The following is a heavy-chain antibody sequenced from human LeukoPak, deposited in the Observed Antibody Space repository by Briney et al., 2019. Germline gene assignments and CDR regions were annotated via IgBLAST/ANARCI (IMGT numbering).Heavy chain of an antibody. CDR1: GFTFRDYT. CDR2: INKGGTFI. CDR3: AREVLDVVEPATNTVDY. J-gene: IGHJ4*02. V-gene: IGHV3-21*01. Sequence: PGGSLRLSCAASGFTFRDYTMNWVRQSPGKGLEWVSAINKGGTFIKYADSVKGRLVVSRDNAKNLLFLQVNSLRVEDTALYFCAREVLDVVEPATNTVDYWGQGTRVTVSS. D-gene: IGHD2-2*01.